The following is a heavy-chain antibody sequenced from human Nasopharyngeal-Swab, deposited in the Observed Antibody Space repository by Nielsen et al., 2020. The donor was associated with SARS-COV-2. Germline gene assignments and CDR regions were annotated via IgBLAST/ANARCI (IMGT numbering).Heavy chain of an antibody. D-gene: IGHD3-10*01. CDR3: AKDYPQAHSYYGSGSYAAVFDY. CDR2: ISCSGGST. Sequence: GESLKLSCAGSGFTFSSYDMSWVRQAPGKGLEWVSAISCSGGSTYYADSVKGRFTISRDNSKNTLYLQMNSLSAEDTAVYYCAKDYPQAHSYYGSGSYAAVFDYWGQGTLFTVSS. CDR1: GFTFSSYD. V-gene: IGHV3-23*01. J-gene: IGHJ4*02.